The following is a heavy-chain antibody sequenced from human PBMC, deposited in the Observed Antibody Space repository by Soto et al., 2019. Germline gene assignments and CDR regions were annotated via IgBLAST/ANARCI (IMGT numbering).Heavy chain of an antibody. D-gene: IGHD3-22*01. J-gene: IGHJ4*02. Sequence: ETLSLTCTVSGGSISSYYWSWIRQPPGKGLEWIGYIYYSGSTNYNPSLKSRVTISVDTSKNQFSLKLSSVTAADTAVYYCARVAKDLGDSSGYYYVDYWGQGTLVTVSS. CDR2: IYYSGST. V-gene: IGHV4-59*01. CDR1: GGSISSYY. CDR3: ARVAKDLGDSSGYYYVDY.